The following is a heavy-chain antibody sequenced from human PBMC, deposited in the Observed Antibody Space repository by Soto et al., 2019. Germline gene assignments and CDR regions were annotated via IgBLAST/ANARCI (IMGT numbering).Heavy chain of an antibody. CDR3: ARDEAAAAGFDY. CDR1: GFTFGSYW. Sequence: GSLRLSCAASGFTFGSYWMSWVRQAPGKGLEWVANIKQDGSEKYYVDSVKGRFTISRDNAKNSLYLQMNSLRAEDTAVYYCARDEAAAAGFDYWGQGTLVTVSS. CDR2: IKQDGSEK. D-gene: IGHD6-13*01. J-gene: IGHJ4*02. V-gene: IGHV3-7*01.